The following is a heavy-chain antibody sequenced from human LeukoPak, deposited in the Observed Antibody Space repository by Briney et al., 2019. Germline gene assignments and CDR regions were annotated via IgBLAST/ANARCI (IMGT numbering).Heavy chain of an antibody. J-gene: IGHJ6*02. CDR1: GGTFSSYA. CDR2: INPKSGGT. Sequence: SSVKVSCKASGGTFSSYAISWVRQAPGQGLEWMGWINPKSGGTNYAQKFQGRVTMTRDTSISTAYMELSRLRSDDTAVYYCARDADGMDVWGQGTTVTVSS. V-gene: IGHV1-2*02. CDR3: ARDADGMDV.